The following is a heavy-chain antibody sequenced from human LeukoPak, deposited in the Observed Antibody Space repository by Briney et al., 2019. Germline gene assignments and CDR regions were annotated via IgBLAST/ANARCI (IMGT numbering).Heavy chain of an antibody. Sequence: PSETLSLTCTVSGGSISSSSYYWGWIRQPPGKGLEWIGSIYYSGSTYYNPSLKSRVTISVDTSKNQFSLKLSSVTAADTAVYYCARDGSYGYYYYYYYMDVWGQGTMVTVSS. CDR1: GGSISSSSYY. CDR2: IYYSGST. D-gene: IGHD5-18*01. CDR3: ARDGSYGYYYYYYYMDV. J-gene: IGHJ6*03. V-gene: IGHV4-39*07.